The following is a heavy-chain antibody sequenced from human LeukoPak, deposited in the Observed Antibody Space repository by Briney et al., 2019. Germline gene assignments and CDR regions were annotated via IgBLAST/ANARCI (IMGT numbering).Heavy chain of an antibody. Sequence: ASVKVSCKASGYTLTSYYMHWVRQAPGQGLEWMGIINPSGGSTSYAQKFQGRVTMTRDTSTSTVYMELSSLRPEDTAVYYCARPMTTVETRRRDWYFDLWGRGTLVTVSS. J-gene: IGHJ2*01. V-gene: IGHV1-46*01. D-gene: IGHD4-23*01. CDR2: INPSGGST. CDR3: ARPMTTVETRRRDWYFDL. CDR1: GYTLTSYY.